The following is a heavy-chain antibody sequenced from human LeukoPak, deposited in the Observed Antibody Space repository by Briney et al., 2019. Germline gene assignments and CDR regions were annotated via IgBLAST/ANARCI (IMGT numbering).Heavy chain of an antibody. CDR3: ARDRELGS. Sequence: PSETLSLTCAVSGGSISSGGYSWSWIRQPPGKGLEWIGYIYNSGSTDYNPSLKRRVTISADTSKNQFSLKLTSVTAADTAVYYCARDRELGSWGQGILVTVSS. D-gene: IGHD3-16*01. CDR2: IYNSGST. V-gene: IGHV4-30-2*01. J-gene: IGHJ5*02. CDR1: GGSISSGGYS.